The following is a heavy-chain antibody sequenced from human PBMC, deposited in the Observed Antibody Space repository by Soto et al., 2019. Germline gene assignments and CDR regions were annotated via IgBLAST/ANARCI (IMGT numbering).Heavy chain of an antibody. Sequence: GGSLRLSCAASGFTFDDYAMHWVRQAPGKGLEWVSGISWNSGSIGYADSVKGRFTISRDNAKNSLYLQMNSLRAEDTALYYCAKDNLFRGISWGQGTMVTVSS. CDR2: ISWNSGSI. CDR1: GFTFDDYA. CDR3: AKDNLFRGIS. D-gene: IGHD3-10*01. V-gene: IGHV3-9*01. J-gene: IGHJ3*01.